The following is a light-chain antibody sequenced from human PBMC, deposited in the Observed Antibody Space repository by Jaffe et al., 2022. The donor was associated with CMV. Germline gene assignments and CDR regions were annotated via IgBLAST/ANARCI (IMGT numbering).Light chain of an antibody. V-gene: IGLV2-23*02. CDR3: CSYAGSSTSRGRV. J-gene: IGLJ1*01. CDR1: SSDVGSYNL. CDR2: EVS. Sequence: QSALTQPASVSGSPGQSITISCTGTSSDVGSYNLVSWYQQHPGKAPKLMIYEVSKRPSGVSNRFSGSKSGNTASLTISGLQAEDEADYYCCSYAGSSTSRGRVFGTGTKVTVL.